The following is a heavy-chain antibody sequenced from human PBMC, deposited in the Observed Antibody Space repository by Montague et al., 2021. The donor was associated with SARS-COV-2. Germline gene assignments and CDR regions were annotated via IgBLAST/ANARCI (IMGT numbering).Heavy chain of an antibody. CDR2: INHSGSA. D-gene: IGHD3-10*01. Sequence: SETLSLTCSVYGGSFGGYYWSWLRQPPGKGLEWIGEINHSGSANYNPSLKSRVTISVDTSKNQFSLKLSSVTAADTAVYYCARALYYGSATSLGMDVWGQGTMVTVSS. J-gene: IGHJ6*02. CDR3: ARALYYGSATSLGMDV. CDR1: GGSFGGYY. V-gene: IGHV4-34*01.